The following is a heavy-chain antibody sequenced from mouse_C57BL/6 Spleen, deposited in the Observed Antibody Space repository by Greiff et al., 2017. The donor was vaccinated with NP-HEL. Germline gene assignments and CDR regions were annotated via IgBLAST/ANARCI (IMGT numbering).Heavy chain of an antibody. CDR1: GYTFTDYY. Sequence: EVQLQQSGPELVKPGASVKISCKASGYTFTDYYMNWVKQSHGKSLEWIGDINPDNGGTSYNQKFKGKATLTVDKSSSTAYMGLRSLTSEDSAVYDCARKGIYYDYDKVYWGQGTTLTVSS. CDR3: ARKGIYYDYDKVY. D-gene: IGHD2-4*01. CDR2: INPDNGGT. J-gene: IGHJ2*01. V-gene: IGHV1-26*01.